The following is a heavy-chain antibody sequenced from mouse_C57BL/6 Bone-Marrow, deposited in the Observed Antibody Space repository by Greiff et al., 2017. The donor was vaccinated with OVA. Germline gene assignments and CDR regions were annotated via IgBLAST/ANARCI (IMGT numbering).Heavy chain of an antibody. Sequence: EVNVVESGGGLVQPGGSLSLSCAASGFTFTDYYMSWVRQPPGKALEWLGFIRNKANGYTTEYSASVKGRFTISRDNSQSILYLQMNALRAEDRATYYGARDHSSHGNFFESWGQGTTLTVSS. V-gene: IGHV7-3*01. CDR3: ARDHSSHGNFFES. CDR2: IRNKANGYTT. J-gene: IGHJ2*01. CDR1: GFTFTDYY. D-gene: IGHD2-1*01.